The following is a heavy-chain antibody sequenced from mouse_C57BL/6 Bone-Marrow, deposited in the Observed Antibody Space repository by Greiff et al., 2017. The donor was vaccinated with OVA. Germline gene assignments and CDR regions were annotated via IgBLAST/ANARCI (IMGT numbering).Heavy chain of an antibody. Sequence: QVQLQQSGAELVKPGASVKLSCKASGYTFTSYWMHWVKQRPGRGLEWIGRIDPNSGGTKYKEKFKSKATLTVDKPSSTAYMRLSSLTSEDSAVYYCARSRARPRMDDWGQGTSVTVSS. J-gene: IGHJ4*01. V-gene: IGHV1-72*01. CDR3: ARSRARPRMDD. CDR1: GYTFTSYW. CDR2: IDPNSGGT.